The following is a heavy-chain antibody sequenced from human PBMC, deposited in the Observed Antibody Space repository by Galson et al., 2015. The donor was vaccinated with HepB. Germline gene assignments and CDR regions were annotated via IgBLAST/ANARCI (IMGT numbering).Heavy chain of an antibody. V-gene: IGHV3-48*04. D-gene: IGHD3-22*01. CDR2: ISPDSNLI. CDR1: GFTFSNNA. CDR3: ARDSSGYDEYFQH. Sequence: SLRLSCAASGFTFSNNAMNWLRQSPGKGLEWVSHISPDSNLIHYADSVKGRFTISRDNAKNSMYLQMNRLRAEDTAVYYCARDSSGYDEYFQHWGQGTLVTVSS. J-gene: IGHJ1*01.